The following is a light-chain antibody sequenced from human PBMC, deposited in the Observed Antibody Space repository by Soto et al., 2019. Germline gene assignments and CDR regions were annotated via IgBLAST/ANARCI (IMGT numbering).Light chain of an antibody. CDR3: QQRSNWPYT. CDR1: QSVSSY. J-gene: IGKJ2*01. CDR2: DAS. Sequence: EIVLTQSPATLSLSPGDRATLSCRASQSVSSYLAWYQQKPGQAPRLLIYDASNRATGIPARFSGSWSGTDFTLTISSLEPEDFAVYYCQQRSNWPYTFGQATTLESK. V-gene: IGKV3-11*01.